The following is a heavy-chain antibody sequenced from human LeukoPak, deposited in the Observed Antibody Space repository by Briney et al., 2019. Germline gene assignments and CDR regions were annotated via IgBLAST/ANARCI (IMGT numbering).Heavy chain of an antibody. V-gene: IGHV3-48*04. D-gene: IGHD3-22*01. J-gene: IGHJ4*02. CDR3: VRSAFHAGSGNYYDY. CDR1: GFTFSSYS. CDR2: IRSTSSTM. Sequence: PGGSLRLSCAASGFTFSSYSMNWVRQAPGKGLEWVSYIRSTSSTMYYADSVKGRFTISRDNAENTLYLQMNSLRVEDTAVYYCVRSAFHAGSGNYYDYWGQGTLVTVSS.